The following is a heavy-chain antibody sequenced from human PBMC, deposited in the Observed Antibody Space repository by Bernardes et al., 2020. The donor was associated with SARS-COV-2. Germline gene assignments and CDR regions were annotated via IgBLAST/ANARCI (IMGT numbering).Heavy chain of an antibody. CDR3: ARGAYSLNKSGPRSGLDI. CDR2: INGDGTST. V-gene: IGHV3-74*01. D-gene: IGHD3-3*01. CDR1: GFTFSSYW. Sequence: GGSLRLSCAVSGFTFSSYWMHWIRQAPGKGLVWVSRINGDGTSTSYADSVKGRFTISRDNAKNTLNLQMNSLSAEDTAVYYCARGAYSLNKSGPRSGLDIWGLATRVTVAS. J-gene: IGHJ3*02.